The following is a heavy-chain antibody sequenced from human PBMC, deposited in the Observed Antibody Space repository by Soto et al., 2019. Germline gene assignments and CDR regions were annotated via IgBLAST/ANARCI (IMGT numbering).Heavy chain of an antibody. CDR1: GNTFTSYD. J-gene: IGHJ4*02. D-gene: IGHD2-2*02. CDR2: INPNSGNI. V-gene: IGHV1-8*01. CDR3: ARGRYCTSTNCYTDFDY. Sequence: GASVKVSCKASGNTFTSYDINWVRQATGHGLEWMGWINPNSGNIGYAQKFQGRVTMTRDTAIRTAYMEVSRLRSDDTAVFYCARGRYCTSTNCYTDFDYWGQGTLVTVSS.